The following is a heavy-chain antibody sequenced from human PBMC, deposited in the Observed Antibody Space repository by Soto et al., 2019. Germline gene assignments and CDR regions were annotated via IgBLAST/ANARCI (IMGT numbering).Heavy chain of an antibody. CDR3: ARGTYETNRGSYRDLDY. V-gene: IGHV3-48*02. CDR2: ISSSSSTI. CDR1: GFTFSSYS. D-gene: IGHD1-26*01. Sequence: GGSLRLSCAASGFTFSSYSMNWVRQAPGKGLEWVSYISSSSSTIYYADSVKGRFTISRDNAKNSLYLQMNSLRDEDTAVYYCARGTYETNRGSYRDLDYWAQATLVTVSA. J-gene: IGHJ4*02.